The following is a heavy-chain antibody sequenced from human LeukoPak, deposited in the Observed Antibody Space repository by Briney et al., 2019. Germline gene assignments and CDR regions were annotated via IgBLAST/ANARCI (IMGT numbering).Heavy chain of an antibody. CDR3: AKSAYYDASGYYGEYYFDY. J-gene: IGHJ4*02. CDR2: TSGSGGST. CDR1: QFTFYNYA. Sequence: GGSLRLSCTASQFTFYNYAMSWVRQAPGKGLEWVSSTSGSGGSTHYADSVKGRFTISRDKTKNTLYLQMNSLRAEDTAVYYCAKSAYYDASGYYGEYYFDYWGQGTLVTVSS. D-gene: IGHD3-22*01. V-gene: IGHV3-23*01.